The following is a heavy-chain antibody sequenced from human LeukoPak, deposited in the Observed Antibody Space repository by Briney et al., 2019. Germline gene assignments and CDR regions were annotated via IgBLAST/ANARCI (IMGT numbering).Heavy chain of an antibody. CDR2: VYHSGYT. CDR3: ARGWSILRGGDWFDP. J-gene: IGHJ5*02. CDR1: GYSISSGDY. V-gene: IGHV4-38-2*02. D-gene: IGHD3-3*02. Sequence: SETLSLTCSVSGYSISSGDYWGWIRQPPGKGLEWIGSVYHSGYTYYNPSLKSRVTISVDTSKNQFSLKLSSVTAADTAVYYCARGWSILRGGDWFDPWGQGTLVTVSS.